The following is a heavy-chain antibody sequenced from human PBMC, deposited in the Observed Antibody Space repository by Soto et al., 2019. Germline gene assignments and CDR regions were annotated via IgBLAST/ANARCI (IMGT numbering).Heavy chain of an antibody. CDR2: TYYRSKWYN. D-gene: IGHD6-6*01. J-gene: IGHJ6*02. Sequence: SQTLSLTCAISGDSVSSNSAAWNWIRQSPSRGLEWLGRTYYRSKWYNDYAVSVKSRITINPDTSKNQFSLQLNSVTPEDTAVYYCATALAARPWGLCYYYYGMDVWGPGATFTVYS. V-gene: IGHV6-1*01. CDR1: GDSVSSNSAA. CDR3: ATALAARPWGLCYYYYGMDV.